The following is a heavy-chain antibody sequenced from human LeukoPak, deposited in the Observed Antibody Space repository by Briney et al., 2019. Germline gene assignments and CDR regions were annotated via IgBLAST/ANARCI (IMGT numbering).Heavy chain of an antibody. CDR3: ARIGYYGSAPDY. D-gene: IGHD3-10*01. Sequence: ASVKVSCKPSGYTFTGYYMHWVRQAPGQGLEWMGWINPNSGGTNYAQKFQGRVTMTRDTSISTAYMELSRLRSDDTAVYYCARIGYYGSAPDYWGQGTLVTVSS. J-gene: IGHJ4*02. V-gene: IGHV1-2*02. CDR1: GYTFTGYY. CDR2: INPNSGGT.